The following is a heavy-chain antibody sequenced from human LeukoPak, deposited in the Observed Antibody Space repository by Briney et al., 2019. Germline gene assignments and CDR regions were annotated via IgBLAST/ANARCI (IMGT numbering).Heavy chain of an antibody. CDR3: ARVVLLWFGEPTPFDY. CDR2: IYHSGST. V-gene: IGHV4-38-2*01. Sequence: SETLSLTCAVYGGSLSNYYWGWIRQPPGQGLEWIGSIYHSGSTYYNPSLKSRVTISVDTSKNQFSLKLTSVTAADTAVYYCARVVLLWFGEPTPFDYWGQGTLVTVSS. CDR1: GGSLSNYY. J-gene: IGHJ4*02. D-gene: IGHD3-10*01.